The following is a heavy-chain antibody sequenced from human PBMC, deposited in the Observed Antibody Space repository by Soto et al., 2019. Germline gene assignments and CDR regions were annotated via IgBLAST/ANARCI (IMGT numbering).Heavy chain of an antibody. CDR1: GFTFSNYA. J-gene: IGHJ4*01. CDR3: AKAYFVWSSEQPYYFDY. CDR2: ISGSGGRS. Sequence: EVQLLDSGGGLVQPGGSLRLSCAASGFTFSNYAMTWVRQGPGKGLEWVSGISGSGGRSYYADSVKGRFTISRDNSKSRLYLQMNGLRAEDTAVYYCAKAYFVWSSEQPYYFDYWGQGTLVTVSS. D-gene: IGHD3-16*01. V-gene: IGHV3-23*01.